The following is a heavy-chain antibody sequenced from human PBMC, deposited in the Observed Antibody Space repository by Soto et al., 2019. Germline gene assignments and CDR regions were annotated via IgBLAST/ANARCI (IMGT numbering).Heavy chain of an antibody. Sequence: ASVKVSCKASGYTFTSYAMHWVRQAPGQRLEWMGWINAGNGNTKYSQKFQGRVTITRDTSASTAHMELSSLRSEDTAVYYCARDVVVPAAIVFDYWGQGTLVTVSS. CDR1: GYTFTSYA. CDR3: ARDVVVPAAIVFDY. V-gene: IGHV1-3*01. CDR2: INAGNGNT. J-gene: IGHJ4*02. D-gene: IGHD2-2*01.